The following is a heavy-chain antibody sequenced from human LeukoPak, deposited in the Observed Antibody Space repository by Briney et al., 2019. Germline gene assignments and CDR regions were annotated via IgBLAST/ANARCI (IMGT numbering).Heavy chain of an antibody. CDR2: TRNSSVI. CDR1: GFTFSRYW. D-gene: IGHD3-9*01. J-gene: IGHJ4*02. Sequence: KAGGSLRLSCAASGFTFSRYWMSWVRQAPGKGLEWISSTRNSSVIFYGDSVKGRFSVSRDNAKNSLYLQMNSLRVEDTAMYYCARGDGISHWGQGTLVTVSS. V-gene: IGHV3-69-1*01. CDR3: ARGDGISH.